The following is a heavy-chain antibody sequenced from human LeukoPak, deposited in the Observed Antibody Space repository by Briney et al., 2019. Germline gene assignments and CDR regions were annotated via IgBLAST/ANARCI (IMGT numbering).Heavy chain of an antibody. J-gene: IGHJ3*02. D-gene: IGHD6-19*01. CDR2: ISSSSSTI. CDR3: ARERGGQWLPDAFDI. Sequence: GGSLRLSCAASGFTFSSYSMNWVRKAPGKGLEWVSYISSSSSTIYYADSVKGRFTISRDNAKNSLYLQMNSLRAEDTAVYYCARERGGQWLPDAFDIWGQGTMVTLSS. V-gene: IGHV3-48*04. CDR1: GFTFSSYS.